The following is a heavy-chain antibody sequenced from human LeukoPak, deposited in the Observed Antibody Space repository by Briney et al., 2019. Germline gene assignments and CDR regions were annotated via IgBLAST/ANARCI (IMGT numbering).Heavy chain of an antibody. D-gene: IGHD3-10*01. CDR3: ARDHFTMVRGPDY. CDR1: GYTFTGYY. V-gene: IGHV1-2*02. CDR2: INPNSGDT. Sequence: ASVTVSCTASGYTFTGYYIHWMRQAPGQGLEWMGWINPNSGDTNYAQKFQGRVTMTRDTSISTAYMELSRLRSDDTAVYYCARDHFTMVRGPDYWGQGTLVTVSS. J-gene: IGHJ4*02.